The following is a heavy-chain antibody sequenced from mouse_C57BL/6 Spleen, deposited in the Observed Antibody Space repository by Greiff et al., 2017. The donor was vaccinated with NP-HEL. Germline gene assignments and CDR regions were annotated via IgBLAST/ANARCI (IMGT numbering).Heavy chain of an antibody. V-gene: IGHV1-74*01. CDR3: AIRGDYSNGIFAY. CDR2: IHPSDSDT. CDR1: GYTFTSYW. D-gene: IGHD2-5*01. Sequence: QVQLKQPGAELVKPGASVKVSCKASGYTFTSYWMHWVKQRPGQGLEWIGRIHPSDSDTNYNQKFKGKATLTVDKSSSTAYMQLSSLTSEDSAVYYCAIRGDYSNGIFAYWGQGTLVTVSA. J-gene: IGHJ3*01.